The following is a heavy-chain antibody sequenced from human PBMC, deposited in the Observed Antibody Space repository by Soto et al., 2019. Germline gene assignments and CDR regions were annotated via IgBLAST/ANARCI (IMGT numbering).Heavy chain of an antibody. CDR3: ARVNYDPPHYYYYMDV. CDR2: IYYSGST. Sequence: SETLSLTCTVSGGSISSYYWSWIRQPPGKGLEWIGYIYYSGSTNYNPSLKSRVTISVDTSKNQFSLKLSSVTAADTAVYYCARVNYDPPHYYYYMDVWGKGTTVTVSS. J-gene: IGHJ6*03. CDR1: GGSISSYY. V-gene: IGHV4-59*01. D-gene: IGHD1-7*01.